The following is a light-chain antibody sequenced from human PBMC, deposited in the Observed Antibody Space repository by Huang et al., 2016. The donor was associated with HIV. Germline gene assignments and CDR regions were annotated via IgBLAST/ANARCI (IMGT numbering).Light chain of an antibody. Sequence: EIVLTQSPGTLSLSPGDRATLSCRASQSVSSSYLAWYQQKPGQAPRLLIYGASSRATGIPDRCSGSGSGTDFTLTISRLEPEDFAVYYCQQYGSSPWTFGQGTKVEIK. CDR3: QQYGSSPWT. V-gene: IGKV3-20*01. J-gene: IGKJ1*01. CDR1: QSVSSSY. CDR2: GAS.